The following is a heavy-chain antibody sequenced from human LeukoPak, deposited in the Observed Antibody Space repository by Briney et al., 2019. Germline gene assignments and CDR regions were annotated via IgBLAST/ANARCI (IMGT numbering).Heavy chain of an antibody. CDR1: GGSFSGYY. CDR2: INHSGST. D-gene: IGHD3-16*01. V-gene: IGHV4-34*01. J-gene: IGHJ3*02. Sequence: SETLSLTCAVYGGSFSGYYWSWIRQPPGKGLEWIGEINHSGSTNYNPSLKSQVTISVDTSKNQFSLKLSSVTAADTAVYYCARVSWGSYLDIWGQGTMVTVSS. CDR3: ARVSWGSYLDI.